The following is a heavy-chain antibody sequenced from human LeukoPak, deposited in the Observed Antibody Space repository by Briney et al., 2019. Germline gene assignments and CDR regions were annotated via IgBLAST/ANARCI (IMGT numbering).Heavy chain of an antibody. Sequence: SETLSLTCTVSGSPFSSYYGSWLRQPPGKGLEGFGYIYYRGSTNYNPSLKSRVTISVDTSKNQFSLKLGSVTAADTAVYYCARTYYDILSDYLIGGWFDPWGQGTQVTVSS. J-gene: IGHJ5*02. CDR3: ARTYYDILSDYLIGGWFDP. CDR2: IYYRGST. D-gene: IGHD3-9*01. V-gene: IGHV4-59*08. CDR1: GSPFSSYY.